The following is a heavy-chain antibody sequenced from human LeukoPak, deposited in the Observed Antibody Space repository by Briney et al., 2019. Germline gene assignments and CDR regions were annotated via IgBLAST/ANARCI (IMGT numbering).Heavy chain of an antibody. V-gene: IGHV4-34*01. J-gene: IGHJ4*02. CDR3: ARSKSFYDFWSGYYTGYDY. CDR1: GGSFSGYY. D-gene: IGHD3-3*01. CDR2: INHSGST. Sequence: SETLSLTCAVYGGSFSGYYWSWIRQPPGKGLEWIGEINHSGSTNYNPSLKSRVTISVDTSKNQFSLKLSSATAADTAVYYCARSKSFYDFWSGYYTGYDYWGQGTLVTVSS.